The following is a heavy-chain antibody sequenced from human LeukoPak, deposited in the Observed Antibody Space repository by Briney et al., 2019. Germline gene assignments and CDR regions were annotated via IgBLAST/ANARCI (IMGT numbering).Heavy chain of an antibody. CDR2: ISGSGGST. J-gene: IGHJ5*02. CDR1: GFTFSSYA. V-gene: IGHV3-23*01. Sequence: GGSLRLSCAASGFTFSSYAMSWVRQAPGKGLEWVSAISGSGGSTYYADSVKGRFTISRDNSKNTPYLQMNSLSPEDRAVYYCAKVWGAAAGPPWFDPWGQGPLVTVSS. CDR3: AKVWGAAAGPPWFDP. D-gene: IGHD6-13*01.